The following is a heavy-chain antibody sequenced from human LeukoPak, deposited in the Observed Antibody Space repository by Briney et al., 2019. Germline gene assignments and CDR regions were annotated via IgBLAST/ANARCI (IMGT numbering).Heavy chain of an antibody. J-gene: IGHJ5*02. D-gene: IGHD6-25*01. CDR3: ARRTGNSIGVRAAKFDP. CDR2: INHSGST. V-gene: IGHV4-34*01. CDR1: GGSFSGYY. Sequence: SETLSLTCAVYGGSFSGYYWSWIRQPPGKGLEWMGEINHSGSTNYNPSLKSRVTISVDTSKNQFSLKLSSVTAADTAVYYCARRTGNSIGVRAAKFDPWGQGTLVTVSS.